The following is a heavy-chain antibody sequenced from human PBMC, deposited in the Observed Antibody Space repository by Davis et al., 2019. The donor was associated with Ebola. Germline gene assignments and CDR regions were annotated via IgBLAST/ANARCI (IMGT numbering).Heavy chain of an antibody. Sequence: ASVKVSCKASGYTFTSYAMHWVRQAPGQRLEWMGWINAGNGNTKYSQKFQGRVTITRDTSASTAYMELSSLRSEDTAVYYCARDSSSAGGYFDYWGQGTLVTVSS. CDR2: INAGNGNT. CDR1: GYTFTSYA. D-gene: IGHD6-6*01. V-gene: IGHV1-3*01. CDR3: ARDSSSAGGYFDY. J-gene: IGHJ4*02.